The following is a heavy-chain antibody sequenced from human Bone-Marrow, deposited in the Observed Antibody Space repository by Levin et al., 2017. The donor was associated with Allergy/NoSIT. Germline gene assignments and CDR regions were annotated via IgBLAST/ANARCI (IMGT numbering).Heavy chain of an antibody. Sequence: GESLKISCAASGFTFSSYGVHWVRQAPGKGLEWVTVISYDGSNKNYADSVKGRFTISRDNSKNTLYLQMNSLRGEDTAVYYCAKDVSSGIIPTYYGMDVWGQGTTVTVSS. CDR1: GFTFSSYG. V-gene: IGHV3-30*18. D-gene: IGHD3-10*01. CDR3: AKDVSSGIIPTYYGMDV. J-gene: IGHJ6*02. CDR2: ISYDGSNK.